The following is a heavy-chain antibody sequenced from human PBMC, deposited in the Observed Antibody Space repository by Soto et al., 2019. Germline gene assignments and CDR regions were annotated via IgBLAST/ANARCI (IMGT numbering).Heavy chain of an antibody. CDR3: TRAAIHGSSWYFWFDP. CDR2: LIPMFGTT. D-gene: IGHD6-13*01. CDR1: GGTFSRHA. V-gene: IGHV1-69*01. Sequence: QGQLVQSGSEVKMPGSSVKVSCKTSGGTFSRHAINWVRQAPGQGLEWMGGLIPMFGTTNYAQKFKGRVTISAEESTTTGYMELSSVRSEDTAVYYCTRAAIHGSSWYFWFDPWGQGTLVTVSS. J-gene: IGHJ5*02.